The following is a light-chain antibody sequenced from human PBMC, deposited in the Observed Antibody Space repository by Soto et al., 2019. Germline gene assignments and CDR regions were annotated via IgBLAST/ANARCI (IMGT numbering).Light chain of an antibody. CDR2: DAS. Sequence: DIQMTQSPATLSASVGDRVTITCRASQSISSWLAWYQQKPGKVPKLLIDDASSLESGVPSRFSGSGSGTDFTLTISRLQPDDFATYYCQQYNTYPWTFGQGTKVGVK. J-gene: IGKJ1*01. CDR1: QSISSW. V-gene: IGKV1-5*01. CDR3: QQYNTYPWT.